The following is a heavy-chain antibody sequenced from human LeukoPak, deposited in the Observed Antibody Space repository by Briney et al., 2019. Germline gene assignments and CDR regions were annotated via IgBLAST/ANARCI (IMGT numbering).Heavy chain of an antibody. J-gene: IGHJ4*02. CDR3: AGLKIVPTAIAH. CDR2: IYPGDFDT. V-gene: IGHV5-51*01. D-gene: IGHD2-2*01. CDR1: GYNFATYW. Sequence: GESLKISCKGSGYNFATYWIGWARQMPGKGLEWMGIIYPGDFDTRYNPSFQGQVTFSVDRSINTAYLHWSSLKTSDTAIYYCAGLKIVPTAIAHWGQGTLVSVSP.